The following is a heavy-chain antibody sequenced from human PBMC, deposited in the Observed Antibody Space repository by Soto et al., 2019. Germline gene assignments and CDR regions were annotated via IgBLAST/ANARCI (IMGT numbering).Heavy chain of an antibody. CDR1: GGTFSSYA. CDR3: ARGRDYYDSSGNGYYFDY. J-gene: IGHJ4*02. CDR2: IIPIFGTA. Sequence: QVQLVQSGAEVKKPGSSVKVSCKASGGTFSSYAISWVRQAPGQGLEWMGGIIPIFGTANYAQKFQGRVTITADESTSTAYMELSSLRSEDTAVYYGARGRDYYDSSGNGYYFDYWGQGTLVTVSS. V-gene: IGHV1-69*01. D-gene: IGHD3-22*01.